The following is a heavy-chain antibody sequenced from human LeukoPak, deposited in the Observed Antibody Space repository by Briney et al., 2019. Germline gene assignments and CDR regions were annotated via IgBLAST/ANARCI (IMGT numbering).Heavy chain of an antibody. CDR1: GFTFSSYA. D-gene: IGHD5-18*01. Sequence: PGGSLRLSCAASGFTFSSYAMHWVRQAPGKGLEYVSAISSNGGSTYYANSVKGRFTISRDNSKNTLYLQMGSLRAEDMAVYYCARAGVDTTMAPGVYYYYYYMDVWGKGTTVTVSS. CDR2: ISSNGGST. CDR3: ARAGVDTTMAPGVYYYYYYMDV. J-gene: IGHJ6*03. V-gene: IGHV3-64*01.